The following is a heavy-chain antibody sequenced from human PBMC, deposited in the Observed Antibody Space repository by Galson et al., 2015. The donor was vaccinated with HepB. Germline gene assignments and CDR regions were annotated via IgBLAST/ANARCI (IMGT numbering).Heavy chain of an antibody. CDR2: IKQGGSEK. Sequence: SLRLSCAASGFTFSNYWMSWVRRAPGKGLEWGANIKQGGSEKYYVDSVKGRFTISRDNAKNSLYLQMNSQRAEDTAVYYCARSTFGEFDCWGKGTLITDAS. CDR3: ARSTFGEFDC. J-gene: IGHJ4*02. CDR1: GFTFSNYW. D-gene: IGHD3-10*01. V-gene: IGHV3-7*01.